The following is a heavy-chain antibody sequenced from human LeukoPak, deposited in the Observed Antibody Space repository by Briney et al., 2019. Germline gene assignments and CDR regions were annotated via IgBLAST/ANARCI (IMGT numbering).Heavy chain of an antibody. V-gene: IGHV3-7*01. D-gene: IGHD1-14*01. J-gene: IGHJ4*02. CDR3: ARGTNEYPGSDY. Sequence: GGSLRLSCAASGFTFSNYWMNWVRQAPGKGLEWVANIDQDGSEKHFVDPVKGRFTISRDNAKNSVFLEMNSLRAEDTAVYYCARGTNEYPGSDYWGQGTLVTVSS. CDR1: GFTFSNYW. CDR2: IDQDGSEK.